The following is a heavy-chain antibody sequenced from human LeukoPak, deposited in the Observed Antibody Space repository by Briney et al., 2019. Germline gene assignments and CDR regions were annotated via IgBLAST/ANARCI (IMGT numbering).Heavy chain of an antibody. Sequence: SVKVSCKASGGTFSSYAIRWVRQAPGQGLEWMGGIIPIFGTANYAQKFQGRVTITADESTSTAYMELSSLRSDDTAVYYCARDLGDTAYLDWGQGTLVTVSS. CDR2: IIPIFGTA. V-gene: IGHV1-69*13. CDR3: ARDLGDTAYLD. D-gene: IGHD5-18*01. CDR1: GGTFSSYA. J-gene: IGHJ4*02.